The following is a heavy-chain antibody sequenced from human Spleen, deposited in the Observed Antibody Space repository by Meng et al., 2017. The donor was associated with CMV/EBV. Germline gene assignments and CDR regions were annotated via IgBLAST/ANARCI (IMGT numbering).Heavy chain of an antibody. D-gene: IGHD3-10*01. Sequence: GESLKISCAASGFTFSTYAFHWVRQTPGKALEWVALISYDAKNKKYADSVRGRFSISRDNSKNTLYLQMSSLRPEDTAVYYCARDSLPTFRGVIEGGFFDPWGQGTLVTVSS. CDR2: ISYDAKNK. J-gene: IGHJ5*02. CDR3: ARDSLPTFRGVIEGGFFDP. CDR1: GFTFSTYA. V-gene: IGHV3-30*04.